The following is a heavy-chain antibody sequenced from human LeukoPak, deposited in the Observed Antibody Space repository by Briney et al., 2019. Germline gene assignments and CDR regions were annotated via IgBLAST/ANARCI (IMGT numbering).Heavy chain of an antibody. J-gene: IGHJ5*02. CDR2: IYYSGST. Sequence: SETLSLTCTVSGGSISSYYWSWLRQPPGKGLEWIGYIYYSGSTNYNPSLKSRVTISVDTSKNQFSLKLSSVTAADTAVYYCARRNTVTGLRGYNWFDPWGQGTLVTVSS. V-gene: IGHV4-59*01. CDR1: GGSISSYY. D-gene: IGHD6-19*01. CDR3: ARRNTVTGLRGYNWFDP.